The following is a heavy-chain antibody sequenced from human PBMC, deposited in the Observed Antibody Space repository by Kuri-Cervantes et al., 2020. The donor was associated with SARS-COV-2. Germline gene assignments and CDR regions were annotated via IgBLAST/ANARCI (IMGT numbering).Heavy chain of an antibody. D-gene: IGHD2-15*01. Sequence: ETLSLTCAASGVTFSGYWLYWVRQAPGKGLVWVSRINPDGSYTDNAGSVKGRFTLSRDNAKNMLFPQMNSLRAEATALYSCARDSGWGCSGGSYYYCYGMDVWGQGTTVTVSS. J-gene: IGHJ6*02. CDR1: GVTFSGYW. V-gene: IGHV3-74*01. CDR2: INPDGSYT. CDR3: ARDSGWGCSGGSYYYCYGMDV.